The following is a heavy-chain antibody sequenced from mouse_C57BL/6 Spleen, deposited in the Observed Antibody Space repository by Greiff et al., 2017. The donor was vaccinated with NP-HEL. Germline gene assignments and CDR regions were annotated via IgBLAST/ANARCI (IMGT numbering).Heavy chain of an antibody. V-gene: IGHV1-64*01. CDR3: ASQCDYGSPWYFDV. J-gene: IGHJ1*03. CDR1: GYTFTSYW. CDR2: IHPNSGST. D-gene: IGHD1-1*02. Sequence: QVQLQQPGAELVKPGASVKLSCKASGYTFTSYWMHWVKQRPGQGLEWIGMIHPNSGSTNYNEKFKSKATLTVDKSSSTAYLQLSSLTSEDSAVYYCASQCDYGSPWYFDVWGTGTTVTVSS.